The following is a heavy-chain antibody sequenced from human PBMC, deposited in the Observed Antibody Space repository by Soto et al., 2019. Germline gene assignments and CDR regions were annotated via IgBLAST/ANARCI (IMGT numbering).Heavy chain of an antibody. CDR1: GTTFTRHA. CDR2: IAASGIT. Sequence: EVLLLESGGGLVQPGGSLRLSCAASGTTFTRHAMMWVRLAPGKGLEWVSTIAASGITYYAESVRGRFTISRDDSKNTLSLRMDSLRADDTAIYYCAKDVRRDYAGRGLLNWGQGTLVTVS. J-gene: IGHJ4*02. D-gene: IGHD2-2*01. V-gene: IGHV3-23*01. CDR3: AKDVRRDYAGRGLLN.